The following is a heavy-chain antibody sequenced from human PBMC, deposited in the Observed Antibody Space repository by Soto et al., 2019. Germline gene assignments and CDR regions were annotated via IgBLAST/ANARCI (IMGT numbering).Heavy chain of an antibody. CDR2: INPNSGGT. CDR1: GYTFTGYY. V-gene: IGHV1-2*02. D-gene: IGHD2-2*02. J-gene: IGHJ6*02. CDR3: ARGLGYCSSTSCYSYGMDV. Sequence: ASLKVSCRASGYTFTGYYMHWVRQAPGQGLEWMGWINPNSGGTNYAQKFQGRVTMTRDTSISTAYMELSRLRSDDTAVYYCARGLGYCSSTSCYSYGMDVWGQGTTVTVSS.